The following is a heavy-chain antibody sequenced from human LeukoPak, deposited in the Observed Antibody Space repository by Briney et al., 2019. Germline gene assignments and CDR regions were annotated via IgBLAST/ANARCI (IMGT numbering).Heavy chain of an antibody. Sequence: GGSLRLSCAASGFTFSNYHMNWVRQPPGKGLEWVAYISSSGDTIYYAASVKGRFTISRDNVQNSLSLQMNSLRVEDTAVYYCARGWSSEMAAGDYWGQGTLVTVSS. CDR1: GFTFSNYH. CDR3: ARGWSSEMAAGDY. J-gene: IGHJ4*02. CDR2: ISSSGDTI. V-gene: IGHV3-48*03. D-gene: IGHD5-24*01.